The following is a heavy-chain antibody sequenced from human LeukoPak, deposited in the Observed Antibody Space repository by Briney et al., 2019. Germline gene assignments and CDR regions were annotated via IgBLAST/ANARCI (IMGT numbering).Heavy chain of an antibody. V-gene: IGHV1-24*01. J-gene: IGHJ3*02. CDR2: FDPEDGET. Sequence: GSVNVSCKVSGYTLTELSMHWVRQAPGKGRDWMGGFDPEDGETIYAQKFQGRVTMTEDTSTDTAYMELSSLRSEDAAVYYCATERTGTTGATYDAFDIWGQGTMVTVSS. D-gene: IGHD1-1*01. CDR1: GYTLTELS. CDR3: ATERTGTTGATYDAFDI.